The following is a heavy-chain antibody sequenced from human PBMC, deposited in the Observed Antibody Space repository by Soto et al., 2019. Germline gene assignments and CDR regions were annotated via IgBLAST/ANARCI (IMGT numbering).Heavy chain of an antibody. CDR3: ARENGGSSSAFDI. CDR2: IYYSGST. D-gene: IGHD4-17*01. CDR1: GGSISSGGYY. Sequence: QVQLQESGPGLVKPSQTLSLTCTVSGGSISSGGYYWSWIRQHPGKGLEWIGYIYYSGSTYYNPSLKSRVTISVDTSKNHFSLKLSSVTAADTAVYYCARENGGSSSAFDIWGQGTMVTVSS. V-gene: IGHV4-31*03. J-gene: IGHJ3*02.